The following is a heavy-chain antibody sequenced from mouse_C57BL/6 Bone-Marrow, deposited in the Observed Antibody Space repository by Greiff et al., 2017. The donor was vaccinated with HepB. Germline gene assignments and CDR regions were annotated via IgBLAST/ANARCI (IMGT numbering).Heavy chain of an antibody. CDR2: LYPSCGYT. CDR1: GYPFTSYW. J-gene: IGHJ4*01. D-gene: IGHD1-1*01. V-gene: IGHV1-7*01. CDR3: ARTPITTVVATPYYYAMDY. Sequence: LVESGAELAKPGASVKLSCKASGYPFTSYWMHWVKQRPGQGLEWMGYLYPSCGYTKYNQKFKDKATLTADKYSSTAYMQLSSLTYEDSAVYYCARTPITTVVATPYYYAMDYWGQGTSVTVSS.